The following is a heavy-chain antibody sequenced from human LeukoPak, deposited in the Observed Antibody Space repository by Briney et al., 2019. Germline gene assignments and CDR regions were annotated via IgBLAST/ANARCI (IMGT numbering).Heavy chain of an antibody. V-gene: IGHV3-64*01. D-gene: IGHD1-20*01. CDR1: GFTFSSYA. CDR2: INTNGGYA. CDR3: AKDVKYNWNYIDY. J-gene: IGHJ4*02. Sequence: GGSLRLSCAASGFTFSSYAMHWVRQAPGKGLEYVSAINTNGGYAYYANSVKGRFTIPRDNSKNTLYLQMNSLRAEDTALYYCAKDVKYNWNYIDYWGQGALVTVSS.